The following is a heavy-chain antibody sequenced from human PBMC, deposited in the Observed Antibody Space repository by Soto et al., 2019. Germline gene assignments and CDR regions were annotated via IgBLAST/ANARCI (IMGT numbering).Heavy chain of an antibody. CDR1: GFTFSSDA. V-gene: IGHV3-23*01. Sequence: GGSLRLSCAASGFTFSSDAMSWVRQAPGKGLEGGSAISGSGGSTYYADSVKGRFTISRDNSKNTLYLQMNSLRAEDTAVYYCAKNEQWLSREDYWGQGPLVTVSS. CDR3: AKNEQWLSREDY. J-gene: IGHJ4*02. CDR2: ISGSGGST. D-gene: IGHD6-19*01.